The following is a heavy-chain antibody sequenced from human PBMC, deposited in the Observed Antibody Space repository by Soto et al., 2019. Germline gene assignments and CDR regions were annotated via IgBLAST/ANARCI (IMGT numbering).Heavy chain of an antibody. CDR1: GYSFTSLD. Sequence: QVQLVQSGAEVREPGASVKVSCKASGYSFTSLDINWVRQTAGQGLEWMGWMQPSTGRTGYAQQFQGRVTMTRDTSINTADMELTTLTSDDTAFYYCARGVSAGVDYWGQGTLVTVSS. J-gene: IGHJ4*02. CDR3: ARGVSAGVDY. V-gene: IGHV1-8*01. CDR2: MQPSTGRT. D-gene: IGHD1-26*01.